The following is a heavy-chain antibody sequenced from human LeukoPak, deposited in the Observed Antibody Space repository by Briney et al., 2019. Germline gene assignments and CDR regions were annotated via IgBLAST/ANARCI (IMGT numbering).Heavy chain of an antibody. Sequence: AETLSLACTVSGGSISSYYWSWIRRPPGKGLEWIGYIYYSGSTNYNPSLKSRVTISVDTPKNQFSLKVSSVTAADTAVYYCARDGYYESSGYHYPPSAWGQGTLVTVSS. V-gene: IGHV4-59*01. CDR2: IYYSGST. D-gene: IGHD3-22*01. CDR1: GGSISSYY. J-gene: IGHJ5*02. CDR3: ARDGYYESSGYHYPPSA.